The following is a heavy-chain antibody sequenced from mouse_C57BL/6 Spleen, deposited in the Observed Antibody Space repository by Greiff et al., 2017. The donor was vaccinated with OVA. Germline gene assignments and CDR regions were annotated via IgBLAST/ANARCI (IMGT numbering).Heavy chain of an antibody. Sequence: EVKVVESGGDLVKPGGSLKLSCAASGFTFSSYGMSWVRQTPDKRLEWVATISSGGSYTYYPDSVKGRFTISRDNAKNTLYLQMSSLKSEDTAMYYCARGADSSRYAMDYWGQGTSVTVSS. V-gene: IGHV5-6*01. CDR3: ARGADSSRYAMDY. J-gene: IGHJ4*01. CDR1: GFTFSSYG. CDR2: ISSGGSYT.